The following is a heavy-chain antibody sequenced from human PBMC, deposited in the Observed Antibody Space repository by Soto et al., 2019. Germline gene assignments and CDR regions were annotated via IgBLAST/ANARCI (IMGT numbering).Heavy chain of an antibody. CDR1: GFSFSDHY. D-gene: IGHD6-13*01. J-gene: IGHJ4*02. CDR2: IRDKANSYTT. CDR3: ARAHSMSWSGTCSDY. Sequence: EVQLVESGGGLVQPGGSLRLSCAASGFSFSDHYIDWVRQAPGKGLEWVGRIRDKANSYTTEYVASVKGRFSISRDDSKNSLYLQMSSLKSEDTAVYYCARAHSMSWSGTCSDYWGQGALVTVSA. V-gene: IGHV3-72*01.